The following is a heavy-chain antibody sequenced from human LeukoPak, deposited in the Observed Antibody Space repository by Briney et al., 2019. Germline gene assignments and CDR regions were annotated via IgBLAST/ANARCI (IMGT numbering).Heavy chain of an antibody. CDR1: GFAFTSYW. J-gene: IGHJ4*02. CDR3: ASDRSISIFGVLAG. D-gene: IGHD3-3*01. V-gene: IGHV3-7*01. Sequence: GGSLRLSCAASGFAFTSYWMSWVRQAPGKGLEWVATVKQDGSEKYYVDSVKGRFTISRDNGENSLSLQMNSLRAEDTAVYYCASDRSISIFGVLAGWGQGTLVTVSS. CDR2: VKQDGSEK.